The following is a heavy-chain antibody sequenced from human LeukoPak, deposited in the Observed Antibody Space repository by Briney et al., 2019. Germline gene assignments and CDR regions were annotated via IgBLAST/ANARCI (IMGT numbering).Heavy chain of an antibody. D-gene: IGHD3-9*01. J-gene: IGHJ4*02. CDR2: IYSSGTT. CDR3: ARDILTGYPDY. CDR1: GASISRYAYY. Sequence: SQTLSLTCTVSGASISRYAYYWSWIRQPPGMGLEWFVNIYSSGTTYYYPSLMNRITITVDTSKNQFSLKLSSVTAADTAVYYCARDILTGYPDYWGQGTLVTVSS. V-gene: IGHV4-30-4*01.